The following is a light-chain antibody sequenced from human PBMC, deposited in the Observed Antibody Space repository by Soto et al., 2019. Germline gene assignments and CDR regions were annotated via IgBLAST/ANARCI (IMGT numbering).Light chain of an antibody. CDR1: SSDVGGYNY. Sequence: QSALTQPASVSGSPGQSITISCTGTSSDVGGYNYVSWYQQHPGKAPKLMIYDVSNRPSGVSNRFSGSKSRNTASLTISGLQAEDEADYYCSSYTSISTHVVFGGGTKLTVL. CDR3: SSYTSISTHVV. V-gene: IGLV2-14*01. J-gene: IGLJ2*01. CDR2: DVS.